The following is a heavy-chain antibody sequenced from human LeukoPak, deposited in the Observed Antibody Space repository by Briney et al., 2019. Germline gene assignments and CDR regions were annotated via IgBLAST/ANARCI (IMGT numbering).Heavy chain of an antibody. CDR2: INHSGST. CDR3: ARDVPYITGTFDY. D-gene: IGHD1-7*01. Sequence: SETLSLTCAVYGGSFSGYYWSWIRQSPGKGLEWIGEINHSGSTNYNPSLKSRVTISVDTSKNQFSLKLSSVTAADTAVYYCARDVPYITGTFDYWGQGTLVTVSS. CDR1: GGSFSGYY. J-gene: IGHJ4*02. V-gene: IGHV4-34*01.